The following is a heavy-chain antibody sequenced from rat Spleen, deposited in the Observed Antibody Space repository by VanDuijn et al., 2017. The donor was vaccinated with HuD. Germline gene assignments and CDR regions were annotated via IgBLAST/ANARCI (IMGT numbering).Heavy chain of an antibody. CDR1: GFTFSDYN. J-gene: IGHJ4*01. Sequence: EVQLVESGGGLVQPGRSLKLSCVASGFTFSDYNMAWVRQAPKKGLEWVATISYDGSRTNYRDSVKGRFTISRDNAKSTLYLQVDSLESEDTATYYCARHSAAPVYVMDAWGQGASVTVSS. V-gene: IGHV5-7*01. CDR2: ISYDGSRT. D-gene: IGHD3-1*01. CDR3: ARHSAAPVYVMDA.